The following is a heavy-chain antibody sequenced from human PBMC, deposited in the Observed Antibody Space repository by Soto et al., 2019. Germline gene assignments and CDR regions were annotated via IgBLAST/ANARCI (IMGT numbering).Heavy chain of an antibody. V-gene: IGHV4-39*01. Sequence: QLQLQESGPGLVKPSETLSLTCTVSGGSISSSSYYWGWIRQPPGKGLEWIGSIYYSGSTYYNPSLKSRVTISVDTSKNQFSLKLSSVTAADTAVYYCARHKAIVLMVYWGQGTLVTVSS. D-gene: IGHD2-8*01. CDR2: IYYSGST. CDR1: GGSISSSSYY. CDR3: ARHKAIVLMVY. J-gene: IGHJ4*02.